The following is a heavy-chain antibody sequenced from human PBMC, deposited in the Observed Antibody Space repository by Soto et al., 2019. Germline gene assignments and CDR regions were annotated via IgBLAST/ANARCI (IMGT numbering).Heavy chain of an antibody. CDR3: ARESHDILTGPSWVWYFGL. Sequence: QVQLQQWGAGPLRPLETLSLTCGVSGGSFSGYYWAWIRQSPGKGLEWIGEINDRGSINYNPSLKSRVSISVGRSKKHYTLTLRSVTAAAAAVYYCARESHDILTGPSWVWYFGLWGRGTLVTVSS. CDR2: INDRGSI. CDR1: GGSFSGYY. J-gene: IGHJ2*01. V-gene: IGHV4-34*01. D-gene: IGHD3-9*01.